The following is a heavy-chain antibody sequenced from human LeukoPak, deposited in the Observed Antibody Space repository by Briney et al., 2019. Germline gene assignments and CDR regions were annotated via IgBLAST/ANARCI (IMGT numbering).Heavy chain of an antibody. CDR2: IIPILGIA. D-gene: IGHD3-3*01. CDR1: GGTFSSYT. J-gene: IGHJ5*02. Sequence: SSVKVSCKASGGTFSSYTISWVRQAPGQGLEWMGRIIPILGIANYAQKFQGRVTITADKSTSTAYMELSSLRSEDTAVYYCASASPLEWISWFDPWGQGTLVTVSS. V-gene: IGHV1-69*02. CDR3: ASASPLEWISWFDP.